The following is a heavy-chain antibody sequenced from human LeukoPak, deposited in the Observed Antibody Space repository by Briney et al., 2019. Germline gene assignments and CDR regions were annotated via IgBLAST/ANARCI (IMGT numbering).Heavy chain of an antibody. CDR3: ARDACSSTSCPYYFDY. CDR2: IYYSGST. J-gene: IGHJ4*02. CDR1: GGSISSYY. D-gene: IGHD2-2*01. Sequence: PSETLSLTCTVSGGSISSYYWSWIRQPPGKGLEWIGYIYYSGSTNYNPSLKSRVTISVDTSKNQFSLKLSSVTAADTAVYYCARDACSSTSCPYYFDYWDQGTLVTVSS. V-gene: IGHV4-59*01.